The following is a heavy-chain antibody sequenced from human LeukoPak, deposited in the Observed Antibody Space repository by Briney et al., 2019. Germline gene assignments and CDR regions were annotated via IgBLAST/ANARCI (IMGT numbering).Heavy chain of an antibody. Sequence: GGSLRLSCTVSGFTFSSNSMSWVRQAPGKGLEWVSFIYSGTIHYSDSVKGRFTISRDNSKNTLYLQMNSLRAEDTAVYYCARGALDAATPFDSWGQGTLVTVSS. CDR3: ARGALDAATPFDS. CDR2: IYSGTI. J-gene: IGHJ5*01. D-gene: IGHD2-15*01. V-gene: IGHV3-53*01. CDR1: GFTFSSNS.